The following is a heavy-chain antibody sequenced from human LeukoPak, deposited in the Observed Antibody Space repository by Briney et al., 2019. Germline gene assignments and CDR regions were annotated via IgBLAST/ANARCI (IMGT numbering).Heavy chain of an antibody. V-gene: IGHV3-7*01. D-gene: IGHD3-10*01. J-gene: IGHJ3*02. CDR3: ARDRGPSYYGSGTPDDAFDI. CDR2: IKQDGSEK. Sequence: GGSLRLSCAASGFTFSSYSMSWVRQAPGKGLEWVANIKQDGSEKYYVDSVKGRFTISRDNAKNSLYLQMNSLRAEDTAVYYCARDRGPSYYGSGTPDDAFDIWGQGTMVTVSS. CDR1: GFTFSSYS.